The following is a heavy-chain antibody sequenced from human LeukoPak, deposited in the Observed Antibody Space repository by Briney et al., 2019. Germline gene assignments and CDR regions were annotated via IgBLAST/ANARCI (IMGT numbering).Heavy chain of an antibody. D-gene: IGHD3-10*01. CDR3: ARSMIRGVTYYFDY. CDR2: INPSGDST. V-gene: IGHV1-46*01. J-gene: IGHJ4*02. CDR1: GNTFTSYY. Sequence: ASVKVSCKASGNTFTSYYMHWVRQAPGQGLEWMGVINPSGDSTSYAQKFQGRVTMTRDTSTSTVYMELSSLRSEDTAVHYCARSMIRGVTYYFDYWGQGTLVTVSS.